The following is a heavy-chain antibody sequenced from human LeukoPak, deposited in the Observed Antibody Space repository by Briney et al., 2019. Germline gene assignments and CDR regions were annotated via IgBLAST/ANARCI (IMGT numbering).Heavy chain of an antibody. CDR2: INPNSGGT. CDR1: GYTFTGYY. CDR3: ARVRLGGYDSSDY. J-gene: IGHJ4*02. V-gene: IGHV1-2*02. D-gene: IGHD5-12*01. Sequence: ASVKVSCKASGYTFTGYYMHWVRQAPGQGLEWMGWINPNSGGTNYAQKFQGRVTMTRDTSISTAYMELSRLRSDDTAVYYCARVRLGGYDSSDYWGQGTLVTVSS.